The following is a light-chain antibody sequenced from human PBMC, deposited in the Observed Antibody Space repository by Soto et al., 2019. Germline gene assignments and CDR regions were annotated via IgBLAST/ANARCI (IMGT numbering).Light chain of an antibody. CDR1: QSVSSN. J-gene: IGKJ5*01. Sequence: EIVMTQSPATLSVSPGERATLSCRASQSVSSNLAWYQQKPGQAPRLLIYGASTRATNIPARFSGSGSGTHFTLTISRLEPGDFAVYYCQHFGGTTFTFGQGTRLEIK. CDR3: QHFGGTTFT. V-gene: IGKV3-15*01. CDR2: GAS.